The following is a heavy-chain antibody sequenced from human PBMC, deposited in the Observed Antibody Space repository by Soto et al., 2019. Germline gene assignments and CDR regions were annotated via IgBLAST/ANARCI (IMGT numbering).Heavy chain of an antibody. CDR1: GFTFSKHA. CDR2: ISGSGAST. CDR3: AKTPGVITVISAFDH. Sequence: GWSLRLSCVASGFTFSKHALAWVRQAPGKGLEWVSAISGSGASTYDSDSVKGRFVISRDNSNNTLYLQMNSLKAEDTAVYYCAKTPGVITVISAFDHWGQGTPVTVS. J-gene: IGHJ4*02. D-gene: IGHD2-21*01. V-gene: IGHV3-23*01.